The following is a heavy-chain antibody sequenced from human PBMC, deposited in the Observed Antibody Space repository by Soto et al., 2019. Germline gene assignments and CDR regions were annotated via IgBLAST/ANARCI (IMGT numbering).Heavy chain of an antibody. J-gene: IGHJ4*02. Sequence: EVHLLDSGGGLVQPGGSLRLSCAASGFTFSNYVMSWVRQAPGKGLEWVSAISGSGDNTYYADSVKGRFTISRDNSKNTLFLQMNSLRAEDTAVYYCAKLPLVLVLGFDYWGQGTLVTASS. D-gene: IGHD2-15*01. CDR2: ISGSGDNT. CDR1: GFTFSNYV. V-gene: IGHV3-23*01. CDR3: AKLPLVLVLGFDY.